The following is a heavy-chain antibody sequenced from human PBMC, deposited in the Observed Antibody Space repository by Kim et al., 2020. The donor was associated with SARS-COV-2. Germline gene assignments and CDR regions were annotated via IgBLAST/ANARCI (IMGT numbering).Heavy chain of an antibody. CDR2: ISYDGSNK. CDR1: GFTFSSYG. V-gene: IGHV3-33*05. Sequence: GGSLRLSCAASGFTFSSYGMHWVRQAPGKGLEWVAVISYDGSNKYYADFVKGRFTISRDNSKNTLYLQMNSLRAEDTAVYYCARDGEAYCGGDCYFDYWG. J-gene: IGHJ4*03. D-gene: IGHD2-21*02. CDR3: ARDGEAYCGGDCYFDY.